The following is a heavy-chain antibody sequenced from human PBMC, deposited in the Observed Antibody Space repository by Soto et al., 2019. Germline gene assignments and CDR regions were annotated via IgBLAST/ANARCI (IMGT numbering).Heavy chain of an antibody. CDR2: IYYSGST. J-gene: IGHJ4*02. Sequence: SETLSLTCTVSGGSISSYCWSWIRQPPGKGLEWIGYIYYSGSTNYNPSLKSRVTISVDTSKNQFSLKLSSVTAADTAVYYCARSSSGRSSVDYWGQGTLVTVSS. V-gene: IGHV4-59*01. CDR3: ARSSSGRSSVDY. D-gene: IGHD6-19*01. CDR1: GGSISSYC.